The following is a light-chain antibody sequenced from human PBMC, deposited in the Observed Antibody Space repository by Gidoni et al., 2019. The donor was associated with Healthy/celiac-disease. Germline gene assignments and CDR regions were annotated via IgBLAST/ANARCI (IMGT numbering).Light chain of an antibody. V-gene: IGLV1-44*01. CDR2: SNN. J-gene: IGLJ3*02. Sequence: QSVLTQQPSAAGGRGQRVTISCSGSSANIGSNTVNWYQQLPGTAPKLLIYSNNQRPSGVPDRFSGAKSGTSASLAISGPQSEDEADYYCAAWDDSLNGWVFGGGTKLTVL. CDR3: AAWDDSLNGWV. CDR1: SANIGSNT.